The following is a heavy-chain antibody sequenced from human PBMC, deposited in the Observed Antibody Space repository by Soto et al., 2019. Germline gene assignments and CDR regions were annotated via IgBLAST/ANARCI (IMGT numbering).Heavy chain of an antibody. CDR2: IYYSGST. CDR3: ARVLYGVVPSNWFAP. D-gene: IGHD2-2*01. CDR1: GGSISSGGYY. J-gene: IGHJ5*02. V-gene: IGHV4-31*03. Sequence: QVQLQESGPGLVKPSQTLSLTCTVSGGSISSGGYYWSWIRQHPGKGLEWIGYIYYSGSTYYNPSLKSRVTVXXDXSRXQFSLKLSSVAAADTAVYYCARVLYGVVPSNWFAPWGQGTLVTVSS.